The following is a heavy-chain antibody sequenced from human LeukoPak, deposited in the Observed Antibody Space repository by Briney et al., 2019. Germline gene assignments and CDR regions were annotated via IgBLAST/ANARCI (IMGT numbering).Heavy chain of an antibody. Sequence: GGSLRLSCAASRFSISADWMSWVRQAPGKGLEWVANIKEDGSEKYYVDSVKGRFTISRDNAKNSLYLQMNSLRAEDSAVYYCVRDPALGVSWGQGTLVIVSS. D-gene: IGHD7-27*01. CDR2: IKEDGSEK. CDR3: VRDPALGVS. J-gene: IGHJ5*02. CDR1: RFSISADW. V-gene: IGHV3-7*01.